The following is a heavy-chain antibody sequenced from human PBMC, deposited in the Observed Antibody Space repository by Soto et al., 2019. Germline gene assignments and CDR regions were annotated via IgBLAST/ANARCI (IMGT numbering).Heavy chain of an antibody. D-gene: IGHD5-12*01. CDR1: GYTFSGYY. V-gene: IGHV1-2*02. CDR2: INPKSGGT. J-gene: IGHJ4*02. CDR3: ARGNSGDDDESDY. Sequence: ASVKVSCKATGYTFSGYYMHWVRQAPGQGLEWMGWINPKSGGTYYLQKFQGRVTMTRDTSISSAYVELSRLSFDDTATYYCARGNSGDDDESDYWGQGTPVTVSS.